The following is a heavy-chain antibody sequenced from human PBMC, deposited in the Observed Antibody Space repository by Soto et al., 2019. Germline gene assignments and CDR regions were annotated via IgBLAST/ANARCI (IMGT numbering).Heavy chain of an antibody. V-gene: IGHV3-23*01. CDR1: GFTFSSYA. Sequence: PGGSLRLSCAASGFTFSSYAMSWVRQAPGKGLEWVSAISGSGGSTYYADSVKGRFTISRDNSKNTLYLQMNSLRAEDTAVYYCAKWAYYDILTGYSYYFDYWGQGTLVTVSS. CDR2: ISGSGGST. D-gene: IGHD3-9*01. J-gene: IGHJ4*02. CDR3: AKWAYYDILTGYSYYFDY.